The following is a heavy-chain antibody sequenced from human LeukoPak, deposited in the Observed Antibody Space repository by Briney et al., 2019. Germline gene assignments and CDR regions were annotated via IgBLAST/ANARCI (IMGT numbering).Heavy chain of an antibody. D-gene: IGHD3-10*01. CDR1: GFTFSSYA. V-gene: IGHV3-23*01. CDR3: AKDDGSHRPVFGYFDY. CDR2: ISGSGGST. Sequence: GGSLRLSCAASGFTFSSYAMSWVRQAPGKGLEWVSAISGSGGSTYYADSVKGRFTISRDNSKNTLYLQMNSLRAEDTAVYYCAKDDGSHRPVFGYFDYWGQGTLVTVSS. J-gene: IGHJ4*02.